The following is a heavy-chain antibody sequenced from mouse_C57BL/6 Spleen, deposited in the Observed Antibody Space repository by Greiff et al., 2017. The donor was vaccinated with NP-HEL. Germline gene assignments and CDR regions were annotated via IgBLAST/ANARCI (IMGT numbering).Heavy chain of an antibody. CDR2: IYPGSGST. CDR3: ASYSKRSYAMDY. J-gene: IGHJ4*01. CDR1: GYTFTSYW. Sequence: VQLQQSGAELVKPGASVKMSCKASGYTFTSYWITWVKQRPGQGLEWIGDIYPGSGSTNYNEKFKSKATLTVDTSSSTAYMQLSSLTSEDSAVYYCASYSKRSYAMDYWGQGTSVTVSS. V-gene: IGHV1-55*01. D-gene: IGHD2-5*01.